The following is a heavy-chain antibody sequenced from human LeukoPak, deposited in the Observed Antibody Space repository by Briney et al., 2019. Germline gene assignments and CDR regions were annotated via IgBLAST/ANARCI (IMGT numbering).Heavy chain of an antibody. D-gene: IGHD6-6*01. Sequence: GGSLRLSCAASGFTFRGYGMLWVRQSPGKGLEWVALIQYDGAHSYYADSVKGRFTISRDSSENTIYLQMNSLRPEDTAVYYFARVQSYSNSPLDSWGQGTLVTVSS. V-gene: IGHV3-30*02. CDR3: ARVQSYSNSPLDS. J-gene: IGHJ4*02. CDR1: GFTFRGYG. CDR2: IQYDGAHS.